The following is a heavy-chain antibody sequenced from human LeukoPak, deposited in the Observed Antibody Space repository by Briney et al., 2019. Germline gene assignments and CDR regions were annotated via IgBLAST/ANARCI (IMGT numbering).Heavy chain of an antibody. Sequence: GASVKVSCKASGFPFSSYAMHWVRQAPGKGLEYVSAISSNGGSTYYANSVKGRFTISRDNSKNTLYLQMGSLRAEDMAVYYCARLSGWYKAFDYWGQGTLVTVSS. D-gene: IGHD6-19*01. J-gene: IGHJ4*02. CDR1: GFPFSSYA. V-gene: IGHV3-64*01. CDR2: ISSNGGST. CDR3: ARLSGWYKAFDY.